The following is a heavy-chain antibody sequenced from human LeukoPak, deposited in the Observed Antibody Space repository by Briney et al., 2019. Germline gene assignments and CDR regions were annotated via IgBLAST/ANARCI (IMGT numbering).Heavy chain of an antibody. J-gene: IGHJ6*03. CDR3: ARDHSRSTRYYYYYYYMDV. Sequence: GGSLRLSCAASGFTFSSYGMHWVRQAPGKGLEWVAVIWYDGSNKYYAGSVKGRFTISRDNSKNTLYLQMNSLRAEDTAVYYCARDHSRSTRYYYYYYYMDVWGKGTTVTVSS. CDR2: IWYDGSNK. V-gene: IGHV3-33*01. CDR1: GFTFSSYG. D-gene: IGHD3-10*01.